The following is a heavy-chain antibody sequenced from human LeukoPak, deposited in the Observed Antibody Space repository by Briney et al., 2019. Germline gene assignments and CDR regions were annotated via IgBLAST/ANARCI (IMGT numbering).Heavy chain of an antibody. CDR1: GGTFSSYA. V-gene: IGHV1-69*13. Sequence: SVKVSCKASGGTFSSYAISWVRQAPGQGLEWMGGIIPIFGTANYAQKFQGRVTITADESTSTAYMELSSLRSDDTAVYYCAREGDSSWLHDVFDIWGQGTMVTVSS. D-gene: IGHD6-13*01. CDR2: IIPIFGTA. J-gene: IGHJ3*02. CDR3: AREGDSSWLHDVFDI.